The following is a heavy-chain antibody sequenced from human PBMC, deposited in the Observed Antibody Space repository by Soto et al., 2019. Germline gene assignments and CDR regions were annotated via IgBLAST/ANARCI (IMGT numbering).Heavy chain of an antibody. J-gene: IGHJ4*02. Sequence: GASVKVSCKASGGTFSSYAIIWVRQAPGQGLEWMGGIIPIFGTANYAQKFQGRVTITADESTSTAYMELSSLRSEDTAVYYCARDPAVAGTKYFDYWGQGTLVTVSS. CDR1: GGTFSSYA. V-gene: IGHV1-69*13. CDR3: ARDPAVAGTKYFDY. CDR2: IIPIFGTA. D-gene: IGHD6-19*01.